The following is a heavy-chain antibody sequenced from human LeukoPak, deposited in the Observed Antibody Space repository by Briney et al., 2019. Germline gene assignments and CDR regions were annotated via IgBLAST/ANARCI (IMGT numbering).Heavy chain of an antibody. Sequence: GGSLRLSCAASGFTFSSFVMSWVRQAPGKGLEWVSTISGSVYSTYYADSVKGRFTISRDNSKNTLYLQMNSLTVEDTAVYYCAKDQRGDDAFDIWGQGTMVTVSS. J-gene: IGHJ3*02. CDR1: GFTFSSFV. CDR2: ISGSVYST. D-gene: IGHD3-16*01. V-gene: IGHV3-23*01. CDR3: AKDQRGDDAFDI.